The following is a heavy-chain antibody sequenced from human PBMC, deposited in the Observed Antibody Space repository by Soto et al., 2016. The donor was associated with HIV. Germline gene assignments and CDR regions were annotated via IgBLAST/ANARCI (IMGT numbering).Heavy chain of an antibody. V-gene: IGHV3-23*01. D-gene: IGHD2-2*02. CDR3: ATARCTSCYIIYYYYMDI. CDR1: DSPLAAMT. Sequence: DVQLLESGGGLVQPGGSRRDSPVQPLDSPLAAMTCAGSGQAPGKGAWSGSSGISPSGGSTYYADSVKGRFTISRDNSKNTLYLQMNSLRAEDTAVYYCATARCTSCYIIYYYYMDIWGKGTTVTVSS. J-gene: IGHJ6*03. CDR2: ISPSGGST.